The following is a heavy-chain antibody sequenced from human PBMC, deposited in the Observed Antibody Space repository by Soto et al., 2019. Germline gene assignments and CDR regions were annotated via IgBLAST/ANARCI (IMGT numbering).Heavy chain of an antibody. J-gene: IGHJ3*02. D-gene: IGHD2-2*03. CDR3: ESSPIGYCSSTSCEDASDI. Sequence: QVQQGQSGGELNKPGSSVKVSCKASGGTFSSYTISWVRQAPGQGLEWMGRIIPILGIANYAQKFQGRVTITANKATSTAYMELSRLRSEDTAVYYCESSPIGYCSSTSCEDASDIWGQGTMVTVSS. CDR1: GGTFSSYT. V-gene: IGHV1-69*02. CDR2: IIPILGIA.